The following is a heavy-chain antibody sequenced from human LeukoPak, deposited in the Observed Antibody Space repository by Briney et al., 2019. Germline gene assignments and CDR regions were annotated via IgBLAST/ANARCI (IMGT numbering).Heavy chain of an antibody. CDR2: SIPIFGTA. D-gene: IGHD2-2*01. CDR1: GGTFSSYA. CDR3: ARDVWGCSSTSCYGYLDY. Sequence: SVKVSCKASGGTFSSYAISWVRQGPGQGLEWMGGSIPIFGTADYAQKFQGRGTITADEPKSTAYMELSSLRSEDTAVSYCARDVWGCSSTSCYGYLDYWGQGTLVTVSS. V-gene: IGHV1-69*13. J-gene: IGHJ4*02.